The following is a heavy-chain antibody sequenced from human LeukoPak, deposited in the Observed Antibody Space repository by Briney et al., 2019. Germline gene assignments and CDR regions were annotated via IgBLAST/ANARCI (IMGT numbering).Heavy chain of an antibody. J-gene: IGHJ4*02. CDR1: GGSFSGYY. Sequence: TSETLSLTCAVYGGSFSGYYWSWIRQPPGKGLEWIGEINHSGSTYYNPSLKSRVTISVDTSKNQFSLKLSSVTAADTAVYYCARESSSGWYSQNDFWGQGTLVTVSS. CDR3: ARESSSGWYSQNDF. D-gene: IGHD6-19*01. V-gene: IGHV4-34*01. CDR2: INHSGST.